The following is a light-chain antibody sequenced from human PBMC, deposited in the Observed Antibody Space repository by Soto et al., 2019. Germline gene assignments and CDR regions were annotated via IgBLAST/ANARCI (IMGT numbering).Light chain of an antibody. V-gene: IGLV2-14*01. J-gene: IGLJ2*01. CDR2: AVS. CDR1: SSDVGGYNY. Sequence: QSALTQPASVSGSPGQSITISCTGTSSDVGGYNYVSWYQQHPGKAPKLMIYAVSNRPSGVSNRFSGSKSGNTASLTISGLHAEDGAGYDCSSYTSCSTLPFGGGTKVTVL. CDR3: SSYTSCSTLP.